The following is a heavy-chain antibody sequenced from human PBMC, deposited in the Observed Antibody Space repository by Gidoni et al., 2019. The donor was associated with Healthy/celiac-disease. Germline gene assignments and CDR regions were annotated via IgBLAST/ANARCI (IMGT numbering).Heavy chain of an antibody. D-gene: IGHD3-22*01. CDR3: TRVWGYYDSSGYDY. V-gene: IGHV3-49*03. CDR1: GFTFGAYA. Sequence: EVQLVESGGGLVQPGRSLRLSCTASGFTFGAYAMSWFRQAPGKGLEWVGFIRSKAYGGTTEYAASVKGRFTISRDDSKSIAYLQMNSLKTEDTAVYYCTRVWGYYDSSGYDYWGQGTLVTVSS. J-gene: IGHJ4*02. CDR2: IRSKAYGGTT.